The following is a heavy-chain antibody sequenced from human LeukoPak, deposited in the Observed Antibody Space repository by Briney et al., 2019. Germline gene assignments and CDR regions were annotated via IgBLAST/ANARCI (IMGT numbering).Heavy chain of an antibody. V-gene: IGHV3-30-3*01. J-gene: IGHJ3*02. CDR1: GFTFSSYA. Sequence: GRSLRLSCAASGFTFSSYAMHWVRQAPGKGLEWVAVISYDGSNKYYADSVKGRFTISRDNSKNTLYLQMNSPRAEDTAVYYCARDRYSYGYRTFDIRGQGTMVTVSS. D-gene: IGHD5-18*01. CDR2: ISYDGSNK. CDR3: ARDRYSYGYRTFDI.